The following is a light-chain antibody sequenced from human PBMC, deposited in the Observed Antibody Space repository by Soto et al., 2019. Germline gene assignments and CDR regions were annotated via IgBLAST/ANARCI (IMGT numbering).Light chain of an antibody. V-gene: IGLV1-44*01. J-gene: IGLJ1*01. CDR1: NSNIGSNT. CDR3: AAWDDCPNALSV. Sequence: QSVLTQPPSASGAPGQRVTISCSGSNSNIGSNTVYWYQQLPGTAPKLLIYSNKQRPSGVPDRFSGSKSGTSASLAVGGLQADDEADYSCAAWDDCPNALSVFGTGTKLTVL. CDR2: SNK.